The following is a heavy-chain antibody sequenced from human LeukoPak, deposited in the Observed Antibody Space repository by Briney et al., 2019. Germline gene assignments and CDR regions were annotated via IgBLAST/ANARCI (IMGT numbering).Heavy chain of an antibody. Sequence: PGGSLRLSCAASGFTFSSYAMHWVRQAPGKGLEWVAVISYNGSNKKYADSVKGRFTISKDNSKNTLYMRMSSLRAEDTAVYYCAKRRYDSSGHFDSWGQGTLVTVSS. CDR1: GFTFSSYA. J-gene: IGHJ4*02. V-gene: IGHV3-30*04. CDR2: ISYNGSNK. CDR3: AKRRYDSSGHFDS. D-gene: IGHD3-22*01.